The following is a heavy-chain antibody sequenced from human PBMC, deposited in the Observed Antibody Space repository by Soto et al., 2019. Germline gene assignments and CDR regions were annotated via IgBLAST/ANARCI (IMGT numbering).Heavy chain of an antibody. D-gene: IGHD3-16*02. CDR3: AGLSPTSVIRALVY. V-gene: IGHV4-59*01. CDR1: GASISSYY. CDR2: IYYSGST. J-gene: IGHJ4*02. Sequence: SETLSLTCTVSGASISSYYWSWIRQPPGKGLEWIGYIYYSGSTNYNPSLTSRVTISVDTSKNQFSLKVSSVTATDTAVYYCAGLSPTSVIRALVYLCQGTLV.